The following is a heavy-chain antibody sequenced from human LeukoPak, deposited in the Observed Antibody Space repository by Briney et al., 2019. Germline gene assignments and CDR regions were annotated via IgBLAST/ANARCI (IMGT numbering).Heavy chain of an antibody. D-gene: IGHD2-21*01. CDR1: GFTVSSYG. J-gene: IGHJ6*02. Sequence: GGSLRLSCAASGFTVSSYGMNWVRQGPGKGLEWVSSITISGDTILYADSVKGRFTMSIDNAENSLYLQVNSLRAEDTAVYYCARRLPFYGMDVWGQGTTVTVSS. CDR2: ITISGDTI. V-gene: IGHV3-48*03. CDR3: ARRLPFYGMDV.